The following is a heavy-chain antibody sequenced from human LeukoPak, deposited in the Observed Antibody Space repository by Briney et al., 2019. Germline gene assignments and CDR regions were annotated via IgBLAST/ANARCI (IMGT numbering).Heavy chain of an antibody. D-gene: IGHD6-19*01. CDR2: IYPGDSDT. CDR1: GYSFTSYW. Sequence: GESLKISCQGSGYSFTSYWIGWVRQMPGKGLEWMGSIYPGDSDTRYSPSFQGQVTISADKSSSTAYLQWSSLKASDTAMYYCATSIAVAGSFDYWGQGTLVTVSS. J-gene: IGHJ4*02. V-gene: IGHV5-51*01. CDR3: ATSIAVAGSFDY.